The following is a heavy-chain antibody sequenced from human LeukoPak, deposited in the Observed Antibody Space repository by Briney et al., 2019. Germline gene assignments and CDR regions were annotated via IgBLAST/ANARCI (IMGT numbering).Heavy chain of an antibody. CDR1: GGSISSYY. V-gene: IGHV4-59*12. CDR3: ARVSGRGSTYASFDP. J-gene: IGHJ5*02. D-gene: IGHD5-18*01. Sequence: SETLPLTCTVSGGSISSYYWSWIRQPPGKGLEWIGYIYHSGTAYYNPSLKSRVTISVDTSKNQFSLRLNSVTAADTAVYYCARVSGRGSTYASFDPWGQGTLVTVSS. CDR2: IYHSGTA.